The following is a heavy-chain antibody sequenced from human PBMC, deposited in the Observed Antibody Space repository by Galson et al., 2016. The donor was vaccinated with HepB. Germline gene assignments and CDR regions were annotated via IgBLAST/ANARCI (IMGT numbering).Heavy chain of an antibody. J-gene: IGHJ5*01. Sequence: SLRLSCAASGFTFSDYYMSWIRQAPGKGLDWISYISATGTTIDYADSVKGRFIISRDNAKNSLYLQMNSLRVEDTAVYYCARDSRATFGEPNWFDPWGQGTLVIVSS. D-gene: IGHD3-3*01. V-gene: IGHV3-11*04. CDR3: ARDSRATFGEPNWFDP. CDR1: GFTFSDYY. CDR2: ISATGTTI.